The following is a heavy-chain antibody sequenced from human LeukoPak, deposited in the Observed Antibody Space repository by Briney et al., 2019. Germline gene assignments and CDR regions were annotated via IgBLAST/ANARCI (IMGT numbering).Heavy chain of an antibody. CDR1: GFTFDDYA. D-gene: IGHD3-22*01. Sequence: GWSLRLSCAASGFTFDDYAMDWVRQAPGKGLEWVSLISGDGGSTYYADSVKGRFTISRDNSKNSLYLQMNSLRTEDTALYYCAKESGYDSSGYDYWGQGTLVTVSS. CDR3: AKESGYDSSGYDY. J-gene: IGHJ4*02. V-gene: IGHV3-43*02. CDR2: ISGDGGST.